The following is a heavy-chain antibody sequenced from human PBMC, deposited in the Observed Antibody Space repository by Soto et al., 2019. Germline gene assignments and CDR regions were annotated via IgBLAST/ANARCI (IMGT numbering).Heavy chain of an antibody. CDR2: IYYSGST. V-gene: IGHV4-31*03. D-gene: IGHD3-22*01. Sequence: QVQLQESGPGLVKPSQTLSLTCTVSGGSISSGGYYWSWIRQHPGKGLEWIGYIYYSGSTYYNPSLMTRVSISVETSKNQFSLKLSSVSAADTAVYYCARSLYYYDSSGYANWFDPWGQGTLVTVSS. CDR1: GGSISSGGYY. CDR3: ARSLYYYDSSGYANWFDP. J-gene: IGHJ5*02.